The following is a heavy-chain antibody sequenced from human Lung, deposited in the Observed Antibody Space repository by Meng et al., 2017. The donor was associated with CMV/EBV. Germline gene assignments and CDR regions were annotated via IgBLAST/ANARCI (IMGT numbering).Heavy chain of an antibody. Sequence: SCAASEFTFSNYAMSWVRQAPGRGLAWVSAITASGGSTYYADSVKGRFTVSRDNSKNTLYLQMSSLRAEDTALYYCARGYIVVVPAAMLRSGLYGMDVWGTGNXV. CDR1: EFTFSNYA. CDR3: ARGYIVVVPAAMLRSGLYGMDV. CDR2: ITASGGST. J-gene: IGHJ6*04. V-gene: IGHV3-23*01. D-gene: IGHD2-2*01.